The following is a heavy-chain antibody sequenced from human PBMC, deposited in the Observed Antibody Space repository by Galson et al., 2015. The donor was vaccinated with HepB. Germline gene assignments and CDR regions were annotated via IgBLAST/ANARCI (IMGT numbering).Heavy chain of an antibody. CDR3: AKADYYYYMDV. V-gene: IGHV3-48*01. J-gene: IGHJ6*03. CDR2: ISSSSSTI. CDR1: GFTFSSYS. Sequence: SLRLSCAASGFTFSSYSMNWVRQAPGKGLEWVSYISSSSSTIYYADSVKGRFTISRDNSKNTLYLQMNSLRAEDTAVYYCAKADYYYYMDVWGKGTTVTVSS.